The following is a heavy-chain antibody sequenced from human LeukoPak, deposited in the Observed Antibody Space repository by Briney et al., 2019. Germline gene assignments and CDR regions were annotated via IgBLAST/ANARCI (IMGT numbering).Heavy chain of an antibody. CDR2: IYYSGST. CDR3: ARVGTRSVVQQLVQDGRGP. V-gene: IGHV4-39*07. D-gene: IGHD6-13*01. Sequence: SETLSLTCTVSGGSISSSSYYWGWIRQPPGKGLEWIGSIYYSGSTYYNPSLKSRVTISVDTSKNQFSLKLSSVTAADTAVYYCARVGTRSVVQQLVQDGRGPWGQGTLVTVSS. CDR1: GGSISSSSYY. J-gene: IGHJ5*02.